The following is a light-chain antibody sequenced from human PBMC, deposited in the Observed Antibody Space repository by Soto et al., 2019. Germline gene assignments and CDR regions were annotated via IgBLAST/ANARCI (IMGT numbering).Light chain of an antibody. V-gene: IGKV3-15*01. CDR1: QTVRDN. J-gene: IGKJ2*01. CDR3: QQSNNWPYT. Sequence: EIVMTHSPATLSVSPGDRATLSCRASQTVRDNLAWYQQKPGQAPRLLIYGASTRATGIPARFSGSGSGTAFTLTIVSLQSEDFALYFCQQSNNWPYTFGQGTKLEIK. CDR2: GAS.